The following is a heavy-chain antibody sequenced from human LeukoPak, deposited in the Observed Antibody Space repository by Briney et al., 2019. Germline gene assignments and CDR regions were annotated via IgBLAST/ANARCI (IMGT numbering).Heavy chain of an antibody. V-gene: IGHV1-2*02. Sequence: VASVKVSCKASGYTFTGHYMNWVRLAPGQGLEGMGWINPTGGTTYAQKFQDRVTMTRDTSINTAYMELSGLRSDDTAVYYCARDLGWSSSHWGQGTLVTVSS. CDR3: ARDLGWSSSH. CDR1: GYTFTGHY. J-gene: IGHJ4*02. D-gene: IGHD6-6*01. CDR2: INPTGGT.